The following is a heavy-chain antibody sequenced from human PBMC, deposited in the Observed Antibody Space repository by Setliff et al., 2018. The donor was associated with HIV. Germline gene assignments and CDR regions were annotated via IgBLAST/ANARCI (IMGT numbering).Heavy chain of an antibody. J-gene: IGHJ6*03. Sequence: SVKVSCKASGGTFGTYAINWVRQAPGQGLEWMGGTIHKIDVTTYARDRVTISVYGSTSTAYMELRSLRFDDTDIYFCARVGGWWGHSNPNPDYIYMDVWGQGTRGT. CDR3: ARVGGWWGHSNPNPDYIYMDV. D-gene: IGHD4-4*01. CDR1: GGTFGTYA. CDR2: TIHKIDVT. V-gene: IGHV1-69*10.